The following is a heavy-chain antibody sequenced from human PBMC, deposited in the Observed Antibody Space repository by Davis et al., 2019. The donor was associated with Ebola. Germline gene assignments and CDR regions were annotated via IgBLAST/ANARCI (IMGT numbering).Heavy chain of an antibody. V-gene: IGHV3-7*03. CDR3: AREGELWITFPDY. J-gene: IGHJ4*02. D-gene: IGHD3-16*01. CDR1: GFTFSSYA. Sequence: GGSLRLSCAASGFTFSSYAMSWIRQAPGKGPEWVAIIKEDGGEKYYVDSVKGRFTISRDNAKNSLYLQMNSLRAEDTAVYYCAREGELWITFPDYWGQGILVTVTS. CDR2: IKEDGGEK.